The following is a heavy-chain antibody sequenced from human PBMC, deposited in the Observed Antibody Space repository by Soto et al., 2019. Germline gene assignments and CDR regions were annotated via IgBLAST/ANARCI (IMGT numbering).Heavy chain of an antibody. V-gene: IGHV1-8*01. CDR1: GYTFTSYD. CDR2: MNPNSGNT. CDR3: ARGQVTGTNNWFDP. D-gene: IGHD1-7*01. J-gene: IGHJ5*02. Sequence: ASVKVSCKASGYTFTSYDINWVRQATGQGLEWMGWMNPNSGNTGYAQKFQGRVTMTRNTSISTAYMELSSLRSEDTAVYYCARGQVTGTNNWFDPWGQGTLVTVSS.